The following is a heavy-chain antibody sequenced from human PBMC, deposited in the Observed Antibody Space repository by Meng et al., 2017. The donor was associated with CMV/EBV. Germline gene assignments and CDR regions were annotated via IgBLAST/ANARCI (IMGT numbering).Heavy chain of an antibody. CDR3: ARGISEAGPFDY. J-gene: IGHJ4*02. CDR1: GYSISSGYY. V-gene: IGHV4-38-2*02. Sequence: GSLRLSCTVSGYSISSGYYWGWNRQPPGKGLEWIGSIYHSGSTYYNPSLKRRVTISVDTSKNQFSLTLSSVTAADTAVYYCARGISEAGPFDYWGQGTLVTVSS. CDR2: IYHSGST. D-gene: IGHD6-19*01.